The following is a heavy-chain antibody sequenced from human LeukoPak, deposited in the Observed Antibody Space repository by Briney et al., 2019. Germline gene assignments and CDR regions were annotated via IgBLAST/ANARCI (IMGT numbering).Heavy chain of an antibody. CDR1: GGSISSYY. V-gene: IGHV4-59*01. CDR3: ARGWQLSFDY. Sequence: SETLSLTCTVSGGSISSYYWNWIRQPPGKGLEWIGYIYYTGSTRYNPYLKSRVTISLDTSKTQFSLKLSSVTAADTAVYYCARGWQLSFDYWGQGTLVTVSS. D-gene: IGHD6-13*01. CDR2: IYYTGST. J-gene: IGHJ4*02.